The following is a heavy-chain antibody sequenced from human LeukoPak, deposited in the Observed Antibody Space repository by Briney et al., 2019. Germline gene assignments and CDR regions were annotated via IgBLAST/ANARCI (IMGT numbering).Heavy chain of an antibody. CDR2: ISYDGSNK. J-gene: IGHJ4*02. CDR1: GFTFSSYG. Sequence: PGGSLRLSCAASGFTFSSYGMHWVRQAPGKGLEWVAVISYDGSNKYYADSVKGRFTISRDNSKNTLYLQMNSLRAEDTAVYYCAKIPSFWGGDYHPIWDYWGQGTLVTVSS. CDR3: AKIPSFWGGDYHPIWDY. V-gene: IGHV3-30*18. D-gene: IGHD4-17*01.